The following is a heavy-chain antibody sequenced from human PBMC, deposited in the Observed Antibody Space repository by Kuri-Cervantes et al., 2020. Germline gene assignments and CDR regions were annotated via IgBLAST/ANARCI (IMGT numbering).Heavy chain of an antibody. J-gene: IGHJ4*02. CDR1: GYTFTSYD. CDR3: ARGNRYFDWVFDY. CDR2: MNPNSGNT. D-gene: IGHD3-9*01. Sequence: ASVKVSCKASGYTFTSYDINWVRQATGQGLEWVGWMNPNSGNTGYAQKFQGRVTMTRNTSISTAYMDLSSLRSGDTAVYYCARGNRYFDWVFDYWGQGTLVTVSS. V-gene: IGHV1-8*02.